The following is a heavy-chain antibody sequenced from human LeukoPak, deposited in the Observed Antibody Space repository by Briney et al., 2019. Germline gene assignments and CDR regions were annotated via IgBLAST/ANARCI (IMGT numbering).Heavy chain of an antibody. D-gene: IGHD1-26*01. V-gene: IGHV3-30-3*01. CDR3: ARSSAGSFAWFDS. J-gene: IGHJ5*01. CDR1: GFTFSNSA. CDR2: ISYDGSNK. Sequence: GRSLRLSCAASGFTFSNSAMQWVRQAPGQGLEWVGFISYDGSNKYYADSVKGRFTISRDPSKSTLYLQMNSLRVEDTAVYYCARSSAGSFAWFDSWGQGTLVTVSS.